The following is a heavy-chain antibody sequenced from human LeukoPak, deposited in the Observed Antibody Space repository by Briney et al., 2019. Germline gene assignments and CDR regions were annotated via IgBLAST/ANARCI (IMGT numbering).Heavy chain of an antibody. CDR2: ISAYNGNT. D-gene: IGHD3-3*01. CDR3: ARQEAIFGYYYYYMDV. J-gene: IGHJ6*03. Sequence: VASVKVSCKASGYTFTSYGISWVRQAPGQGLEWMGWISAYNGNTNYAQKLQGRVTMTTDTSTSTAYMELRSLRSDVTAVYYCARQEAIFGYYYYYMDVWGKGTTVTVSS. V-gene: IGHV1-18*01. CDR1: GYTFTSYG.